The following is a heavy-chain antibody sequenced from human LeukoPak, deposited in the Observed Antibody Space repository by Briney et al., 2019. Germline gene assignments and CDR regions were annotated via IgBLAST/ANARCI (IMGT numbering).Heavy chain of an antibody. CDR1: GGSISSYY. CDR3: ARDGSSGWYLDNNWFDP. V-gene: IGHV4-59*01. J-gene: IGHJ5*02. D-gene: IGHD6-19*01. CDR2: IYYSGST. Sequence: SETLSLTCTVSGGSISSYYWSWIRQPPGKGLEWIGYIYYSGSTNYNPSLKSRVTISVDTSKNQFSLKLSSVTAADTAVYYCARDGSSGWYLDNNWFDPWGQGTLVTVSS.